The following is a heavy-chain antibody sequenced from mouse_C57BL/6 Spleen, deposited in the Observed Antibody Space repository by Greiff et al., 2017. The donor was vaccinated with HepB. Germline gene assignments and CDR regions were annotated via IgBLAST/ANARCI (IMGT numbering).Heavy chain of an antibody. CDR3: ARGIYYDVDYYAMDY. V-gene: IGHV1-82*01. D-gene: IGHD1-1*01. CDR2: IYPGDGDT. CDR1: GYAFSSSW. Sequence: QVQLQQSGPELVKPGASVKISCKASGYAFSSSWMNWVKQRPGKGLEWIGRIYPGDGDTNYNGKFKGKATLTADKSSSTAYMQLSSLTSEDSAVYFCARGIYYDVDYYAMDYWGQGTSVTVSS. J-gene: IGHJ4*01.